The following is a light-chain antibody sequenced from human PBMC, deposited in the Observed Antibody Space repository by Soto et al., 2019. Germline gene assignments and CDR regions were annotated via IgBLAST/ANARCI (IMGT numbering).Light chain of an antibody. CDR2: EVS. J-gene: IGLJ2*01. CDR3: CSYAGRGTLV. V-gene: IGLV2-23*02. Sequence: QSALTQPASVSGSPGQSITISCTGSSSDIGRYNLVSWYQQHPGKAPKFMIYEVSKRPSGVSNRFSGSKSGNTASLTISGLQAEDEADYYCCSYAGRGTLVFGGGTKLTVL. CDR1: SSDIGRYNL.